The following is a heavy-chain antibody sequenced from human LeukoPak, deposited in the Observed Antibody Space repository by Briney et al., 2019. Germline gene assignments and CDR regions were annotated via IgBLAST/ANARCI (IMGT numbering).Heavy chain of an antibody. CDR3: AKARAYYYYMDV. CDR2: IRYDGSNK. J-gene: IGHJ6*03. CDR1: GFTFSSYG. V-gene: IGHV3-30*02. D-gene: IGHD3-10*01. Sequence: GVSLRLSCAASGFTFSSYGMHWVRQDPGKGLEWVAFIRYDGSNKYYADSVKGRFTISRDNSKNTLYLQMNSLRAEDTAVYYCAKARAYYYYMDVWGKGTTVTVSS.